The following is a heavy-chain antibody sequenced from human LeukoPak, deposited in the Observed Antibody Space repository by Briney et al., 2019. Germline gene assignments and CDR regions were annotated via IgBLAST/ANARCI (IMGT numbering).Heavy chain of an antibody. D-gene: IGHD3-22*01. CDR1: GGSISSYY. CDR3: ARRSYYDSSGYDY. CDR2: IYYSGST. V-gene: IGHV4-59*08. J-gene: IGHJ4*02. Sequence: SETLSLTCTVSGGSISSYYWSWIRQPPGKGLEWIGYIYYSGSTNYNPSLKSRVTISVDTSKNQFSLKLSSVTAADTAVYYCARRSYYDSSGYDYWGQGTLVTVSS.